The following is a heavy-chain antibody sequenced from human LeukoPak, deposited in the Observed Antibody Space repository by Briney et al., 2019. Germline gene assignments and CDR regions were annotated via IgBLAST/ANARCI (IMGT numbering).Heavy chain of an antibody. D-gene: IGHD6-19*01. CDR2: ISSSGSTI. CDR3: ARRSYSSGWYFDY. J-gene: IGHJ4*02. V-gene: IGHV3-11*01. Sequence: GGSLRLSCAASGFTFSDYYVSWIRQAPGKGLEWVSYISSSGSTIYYADSVKGRFTISRDNAKNSLYLQMSSLRAEDTAVYYCARRSYSSGWYFDYWGQGTLVTVSS. CDR1: GFTFSDYY.